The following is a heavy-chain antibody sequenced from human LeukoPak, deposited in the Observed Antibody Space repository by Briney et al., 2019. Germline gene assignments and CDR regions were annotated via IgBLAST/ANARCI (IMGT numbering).Heavy chain of an antibody. D-gene: IGHD6-6*01. CDR2: ISAHNGNT. J-gene: IGHJ5*02. CDR1: GYTFTSYG. V-gene: IGHV1-18*01. Sequence: ASVKVSCKASGYTFTSYGISWVRQAPGQGLEWMGWISAHNGNTNYAQKLQGRVTMTTDTSTSTAYMELRSLRSDDTAVYYCARERQIAARPDDWFDPWGQGTLVTVSS. CDR3: ARERQIAARPDDWFDP.